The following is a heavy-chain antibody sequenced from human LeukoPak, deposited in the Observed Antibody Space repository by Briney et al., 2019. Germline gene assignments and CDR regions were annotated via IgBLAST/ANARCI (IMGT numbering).Heavy chain of an antibody. V-gene: IGHV3-30*14. CDR1: GFTFSSYA. Sequence: GRSLRLSCAASGFTFSSYAMHWVRQAPGKGLKWVAVISYDGINNYYADSVKGRFTISRDNSKNTLYLQMNSLRAEDTAVYYCARDAYDTPSVRWFDPWGQGTLVTVSS. D-gene: IGHD3-22*01. CDR2: ISYDGINN. CDR3: ARDAYDTPSVRWFDP. J-gene: IGHJ5*02.